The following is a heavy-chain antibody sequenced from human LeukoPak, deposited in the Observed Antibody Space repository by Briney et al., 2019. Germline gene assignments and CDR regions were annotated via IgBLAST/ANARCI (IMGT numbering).Heavy chain of an antibody. CDR1: GFTFSSYW. CDR3: AKDRRSGYSYGWVIFDY. J-gene: IGHJ4*02. CDR2: INSDGSST. Sequence: PGGSLRLSCAASGFTFSSYWMHWVRQAPGKGLVWVSRINSDGSSTSYADSVKGRFTISRDNAKNTLYLQMNSLRAEDTAVYYCAKDRRSGYSYGWVIFDYWGQGTLVTVSS. D-gene: IGHD5-18*01. V-gene: IGHV3-74*01.